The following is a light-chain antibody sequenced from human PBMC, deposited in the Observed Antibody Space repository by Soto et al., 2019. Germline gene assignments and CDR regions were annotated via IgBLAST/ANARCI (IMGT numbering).Light chain of an antibody. CDR3: QQYGASRWT. Sequence: EIVLTQSPGTLSLSPGERATLSCRASQNVASAYLAWYQHKPGQAPRLLIYGASSRATGVPVRISGWGSGADFTLTISRLEPEDFAVYYCQQYGASRWTFGQGTKV. V-gene: IGKV3-20*01. CDR2: GAS. J-gene: IGKJ1*01. CDR1: QNVASAY.